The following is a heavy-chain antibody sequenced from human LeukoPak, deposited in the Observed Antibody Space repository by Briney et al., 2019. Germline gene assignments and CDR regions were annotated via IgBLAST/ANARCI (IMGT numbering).Heavy chain of an antibody. V-gene: IGHV1-18*01. CDR2: ISTNNGNT. CDR3: ARDLEFPDY. CDR1: GYTFTSYG. D-gene: IGHD3-3*01. J-gene: IGHJ4*02. Sequence: GASAKVSCKASGYTFTSYGITWMRQAPGQGLEWMGWISTNNGNTNYVQKFQGRVTMTTDTSTSTAYMELRSLTSDDTAVYYCARDLEFPDYWGQGTLVTVSS.